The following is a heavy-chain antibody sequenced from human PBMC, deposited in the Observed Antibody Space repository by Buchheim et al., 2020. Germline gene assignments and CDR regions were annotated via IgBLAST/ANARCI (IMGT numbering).Heavy chain of an antibody. CDR1: GFTFRDYG. Sequence: VQLLESGGGLVQPGGSLRLSCAASGFTFRDYGMHWVRQAPGKGLEWVAVMTHDGTDKYYADSVKGRFTISRDNSKNTLYLQMNSLRAEDTAVYYCARVPRCTNGVCYKYYYYGMDVWGQGTT. J-gene: IGHJ6*02. CDR2: MTHDGTDK. D-gene: IGHD2-8*01. CDR3: ARVPRCTNGVCYKYYYYGMDV. V-gene: IGHV3-30*03.